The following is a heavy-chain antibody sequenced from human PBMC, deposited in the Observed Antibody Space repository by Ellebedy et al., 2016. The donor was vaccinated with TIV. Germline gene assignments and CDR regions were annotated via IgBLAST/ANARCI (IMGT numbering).Heavy chain of an antibody. Sequence: AASVKVSCKASGYTFTGYYIHWARQAPGQGLEWMGWINPNSGGTNYAQKFQGRVTMTRDTSRDTSISTIYMELSRLRSDDTAVYYCANLEDSSGWMEDFDIWGQGTMVTVSS. J-gene: IGHJ3*02. D-gene: IGHD6-19*01. CDR2: INPNSGGT. V-gene: IGHV1-2*02. CDR3: ANLEDSSGWMEDFDI. CDR1: GYTFTGYY.